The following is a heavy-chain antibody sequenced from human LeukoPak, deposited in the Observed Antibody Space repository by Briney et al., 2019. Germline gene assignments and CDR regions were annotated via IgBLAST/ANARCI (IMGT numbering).Heavy chain of an antibody. Sequence: GSLRLSCAASGFTVISNYMSWVRQAPGKGLEWVSLIYSDGSTYYADSVKGRFTISRDTSKNTLYLQMNNLRAEDTAVYYCARDLTSYDYVWDYWGQGTLVTVSS. CDR1: GFTVISNY. CDR3: ARDLTSYDYVWDY. J-gene: IGHJ4*02. V-gene: IGHV3-66*01. D-gene: IGHD3-16*01. CDR2: IYSDGST.